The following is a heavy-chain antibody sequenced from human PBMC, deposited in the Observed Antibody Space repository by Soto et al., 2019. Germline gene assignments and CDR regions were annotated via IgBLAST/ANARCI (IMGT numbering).Heavy chain of an antibody. CDR3: ARGPSPPYGDSNN. Sequence: SETLSLTCTGSGGSVSSGSYYWSWIRQPPGEGLEWIGYIYYSGSTNYNPSLKSRVTISVDTSKNQFSLKLSSVTAADTAVYYCARGPSPPYGDSNNWGQGTLVTVSS. CDR2: IYYSGST. D-gene: IGHD4-17*01. J-gene: IGHJ4*02. CDR1: GGSVSSGSYY. V-gene: IGHV4-61*01.